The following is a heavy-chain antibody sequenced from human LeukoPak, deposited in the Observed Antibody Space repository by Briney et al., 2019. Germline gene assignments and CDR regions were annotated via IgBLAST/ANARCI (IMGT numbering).Heavy chain of an antibody. V-gene: IGHV3-33*01. J-gene: IGHJ4*02. CDR1: GFTFGGYG. CDR3: TRYNNDHFDY. CDR2: IAYDGSRA. D-gene: IGHD1-14*01. Sequence: GGSLRLSCAGSGFTFGGYGMHWFRQTPGKGLECVAVIAYDGSRAFYADSVKGRFTISRDNSKNTMSVQMDDLRAEDTAVYYCTRYNNDHFDYWGQGTLVTVSS.